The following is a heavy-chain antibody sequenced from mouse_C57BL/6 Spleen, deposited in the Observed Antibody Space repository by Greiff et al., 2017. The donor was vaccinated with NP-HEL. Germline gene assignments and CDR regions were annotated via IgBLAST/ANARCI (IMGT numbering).Heavy chain of an antibody. J-gene: IGHJ2*01. CDR1: GYSITSGYY. D-gene: IGHD1-1*01. V-gene: IGHV3-6*01. Sequence: VQLKESGPGLVKPSPSLSLTCSTTGYSITSGYYWNWIRQLPGNQLELMGFIPYDGSNNYNPSLKNRIATTRDTSKTQFFLKLNSVTTEDNATYYCARGITTVVANFDYWGQGTTLTVSS. CDR2: IPYDGSN. CDR3: ARGITTVVANFDY.